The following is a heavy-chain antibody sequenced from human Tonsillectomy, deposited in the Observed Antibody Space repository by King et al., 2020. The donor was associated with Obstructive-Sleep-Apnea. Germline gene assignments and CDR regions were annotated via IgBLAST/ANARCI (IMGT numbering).Heavy chain of an antibody. CDR1: GFTFSNYA. CDR3: AKRVDTAMVFDY. D-gene: IGHD5-18*01. V-gene: IGHV3-23*04. J-gene: IGHJ4*02. Sequence: VQLVESGGGLVQPGGSLRLSCAASGFTFSNYAMSWVRQAPGKGLVWVSAINTGGGSTYYADSVKGRFTISSDNSKNTLYLQMNSMRAEDTAVYYCAKRVDTAMVFDYWGQGTLVTVSS. CDR2: INTGGGST.